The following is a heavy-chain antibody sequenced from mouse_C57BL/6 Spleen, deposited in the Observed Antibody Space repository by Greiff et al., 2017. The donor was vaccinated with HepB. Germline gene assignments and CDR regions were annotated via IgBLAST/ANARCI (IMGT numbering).Heavy chain of an antibody. V-gene: IGHV3-6*01. D-gene: IGHD1-1*01. J-gene: IGHJ1*03. Sequence: DVQLQESGPGLVKPSQSLSLTCSVTGYSITSGYYWNWIRQFPGNKLEWMGYISYDGSNNYNPSLKNRISITRDTSKNQFFLKLNSVTTEDTATYYCARITTVVDWYFDVWGTGTTVTVSS. CDR3: ARITTVVDWYFDV. CDR2: ISYDGSN. CDR1: GYSITSGYY.